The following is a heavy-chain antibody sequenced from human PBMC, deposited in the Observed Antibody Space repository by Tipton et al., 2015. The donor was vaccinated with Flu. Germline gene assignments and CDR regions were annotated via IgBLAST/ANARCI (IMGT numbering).Heavy chain of an antibody. V-gene: IGHV4-39*01. CDR3: ARLSYYDVDLKNFYFDY. CDR2: IYHSGRT. CDR1: GGSISSSSYS. D-gene: IGHD3-10*02. Sequence: TLSLTCTDSGGSISSSSYSWAWIRQPPGKGLEWIGSIYHSGRTYYNPSLKSRVTISVDTSKSQFSLMLRSVTAADTAVYYCARLSYYDVDLKNFYFDYWGQGALVTVSS. J-gene: IGHJ4*02.